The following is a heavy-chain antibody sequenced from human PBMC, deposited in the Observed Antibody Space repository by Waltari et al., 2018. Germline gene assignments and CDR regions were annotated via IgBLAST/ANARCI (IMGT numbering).Heavy chain of an antibody. J-gene: IGHJ6*03. CDR3: SREEQEDYYMDV. V-gene: IGHV3-21*01. Sequence: EVQLVESVGGLVKPGGSLRLSGAASGFTFISYSMNWVRRAPGKGLGWVSSISSRSSYIYYADAVKGRFTISRDNAKNSQYLQMNSLRAEDTAVYYCSREEQEDYYMDVWGKGTTVTLSS. CDR1: GFTFISYS. CDR2: ISSRSSYI. D-gene: IGHD1-1*01.